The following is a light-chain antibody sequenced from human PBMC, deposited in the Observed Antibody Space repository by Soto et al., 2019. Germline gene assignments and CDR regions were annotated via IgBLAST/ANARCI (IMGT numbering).Light chain of an antibody. CDR3: QQYGSSPPT. CDR1: QSVRHNN. Sequence: DIVLTQSAGTLSLSPGERATLSCRSSQSVRHNNLNWYQQKTGQAPRLIIYGASSRATGIPDRFIGSWSGTDCNLTINRLEPEDFALYYCQQYGSSPPTLGQGTKVDIK. CDR2: GAS. V-gene: IGKV3-20*01. J-gene: IGKJ1*01.